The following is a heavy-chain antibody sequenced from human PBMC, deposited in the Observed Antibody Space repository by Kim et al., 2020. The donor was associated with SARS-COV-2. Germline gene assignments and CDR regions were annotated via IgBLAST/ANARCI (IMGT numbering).Heavy chain of an antibody. J-gene: IGHJ4*02. CDR1: GFTFSSYA. D-gene: IGHD6-13*01. V-gene: IGHV3-30*04. Sequence: GGSLRLSCAASGFTFSSYAMHWVRQAPGKGLEWVAVISYDGSNKYYVDSVKGRFTISRDNSKNTLYLQMNSLRAEDTAVYYCARDRGQQLAYFDYWGQGTLVTVSS. CDR2: ISYDGSNK. CDR3: ARDRGQQLAYFDY.